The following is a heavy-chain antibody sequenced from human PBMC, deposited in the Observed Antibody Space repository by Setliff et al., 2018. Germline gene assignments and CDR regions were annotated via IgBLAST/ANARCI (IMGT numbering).Heavy chain of an antibody. V-gene: IGHV3-21*06. CDR1: GFTFSTYA. Sequence: GGSLRLSCAASGFTFSTYALSWVRQAPGKGPEWVSSISDTSAFIYYADSVKGRFTIARDNAKNTLYLQMNSLRADDTAVYYCARASLGKFGSAVEYFHHWGQGTLVTVSS. CDR3: ARASLGKFGSAVEYFHH. D-gene: IGHD2-15*01. J-gene: IGHJ1*01. CDR2: ISDTSAFI.